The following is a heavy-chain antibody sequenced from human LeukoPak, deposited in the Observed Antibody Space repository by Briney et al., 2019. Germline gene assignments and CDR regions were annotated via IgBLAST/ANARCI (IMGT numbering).Heavy chain of an antibody. J-gene: IGHJ4*02. CDR1: GGTFSSYA. V-gene: IGHV1-69*13. CDR2: IIPIFGTA. D-gene: IGHD7-27*01. Sequence: GASVKVSCKASGGTFSSYAISWVRQAPGQGLEWMGGIIPIFGTANYAQKFQGRVTITADESTSTAYMELSSLRSEDTAIYYCVRTPPTWGFDYWGQGTLVTVSS. CDR3: VRTPPTWGFDY.